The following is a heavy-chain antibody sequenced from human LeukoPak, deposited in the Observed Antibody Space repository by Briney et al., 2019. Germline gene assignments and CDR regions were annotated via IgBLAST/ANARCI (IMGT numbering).Heavy chain of an antibody. CDR2: IRYDGSNK. CDR3: AKPRGAEWLVFDY. J-gene: IGHJ4*02. D-gene: IGHD6-19*01. Sequence: GGSLRLSCAASGFTFSSYGMHWVRQAPGKGLEWVAFIRYDGSNKYYADSVKGRFTISRDNSKNTLYLQMNSLRAEDTAVYYCAKPRGAEWLVFDYWGQGTLVTVSS. CDR1: GFTFSSYG. V-gene: IGHV3-30*02.